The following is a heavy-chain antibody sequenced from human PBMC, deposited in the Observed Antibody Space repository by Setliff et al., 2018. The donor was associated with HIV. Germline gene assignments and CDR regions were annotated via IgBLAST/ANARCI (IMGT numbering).Heavy chain of an antibody. D-gene: IGHD3-10*01. J-gene: IGHJ4*02. CDR3: AVSWYTTGRGDY. CDR1: GDSFSNYA. V-gene: IGHV1-69*13. Sequence: ASVKVSCKTSGDSFSNYAITWVRQAPGQGLERMGGIVPKFGTPNYAERFQGRVTITADESTSTAYMELRNLRSDDTAVYYCAVSWYTTGRGDYWGPGTLVTVSS. CDR2: IVPKFGTP.